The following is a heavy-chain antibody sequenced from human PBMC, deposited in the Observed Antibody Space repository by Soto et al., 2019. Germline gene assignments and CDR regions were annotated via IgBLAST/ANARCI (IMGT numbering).Heavy chain of an antibody. CDR3: TRAPAYSSGWPFDY. V-gene: IGHV6-1*01. Sequence: SQTLSLTCGISGDSVSSNSAAWNWIRQSPSRGLEWLGRTYYRSKWYNDYAVSVKSRITINPDTSKNQFSLQLSSVTPEDTAVYYCTRAPAYSSGWPFDYWGRGTLVTVSS. CDR2: TYYRSKWYN. D-gene: IGHD6-25*01. J-gene: IGHJ4*02. CDR1: GDSVSSNSAA.